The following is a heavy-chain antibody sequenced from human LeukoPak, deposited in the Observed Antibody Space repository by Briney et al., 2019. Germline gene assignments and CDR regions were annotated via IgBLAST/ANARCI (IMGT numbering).Heavy chain of an antibody. CDR3: ARGGNYGQN. D-gene: IGHD4-11*01. J-gene: IGHJ4*02. Sequence: GGSLRLSCAASGFTVGSNHMSWVRQAPGEGLEWVSVIYSGGGTYYADSVKGRFTISRDNSKNTQFLQMNSLRVEDTAVYYCARGGNYGQNWGQGTLVTVSS. V-gene: IGHV3-53*01. CDR2: IYSGGGT. CDR1: GFTVGSNH.